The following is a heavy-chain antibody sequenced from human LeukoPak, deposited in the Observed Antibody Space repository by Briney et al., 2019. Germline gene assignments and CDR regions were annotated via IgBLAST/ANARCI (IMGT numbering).Heavy chain of an antibody. CDR2: INHSGST. J-gene: IGHJ6*02. D-gene: IGHD3-10*01. CDR3: ARAGYYGSGSPLQIYYYGMDV. Sequence: SETLSLTCAVYGGSFSGYYWSWIRQPPGKGLERIGEINHSGSTNYNPSLKSRVTISVDTSKNQFSLKLSSVTAADTAVYYCARAGYYGSGSPLQIYYYGMDVWGQGTTVTVSS. CDR1: GGSFSGYY. V-gene: IGHV4-34*01.